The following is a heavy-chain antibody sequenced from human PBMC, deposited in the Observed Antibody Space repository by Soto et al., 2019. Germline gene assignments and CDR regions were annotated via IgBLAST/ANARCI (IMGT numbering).Heavy chain of an antibody. D-gene: IGHD2-21*02. J-gene: IGHJ3*02. CDR2: IYHSGSA. CDR3: ARVPGVVVSADDAFDI. CDR1: GGSVSSSNW. V-gene: IGHV4-4*02. Sequence: QVQLQESXPXLXXPXGTLSLTXAVSGGSVSSSNWWSWVRQSPGKGLEWMGEIYHSGSAHYNPSLKSRATISLDKSKNQFSLRLTSVTAADTAVYYCARVPGVVVSADDAFDIWGPGTRVIVSS.